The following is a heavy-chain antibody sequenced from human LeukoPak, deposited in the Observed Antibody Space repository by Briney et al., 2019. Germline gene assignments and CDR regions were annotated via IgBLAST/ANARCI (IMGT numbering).Heavy chain of an antibody. CDR3: ARDDDSSGYYYP. J-gene: IGHJ5*02. CDR1: GFALSSHW. CDR2: ISSSSSTI. V-gene: IGHV3-48*04. Sequence: GGSLRLSCAASGFALSSHWMTWVRQAPGKGLEWVSYISSSSSTIYYADSVKGRFTISRDNAKNSLYLQMNSLRAEDTAVYYCARDDDSSGYYYPWGQGTLVTVSS. D-gene: IGHD3-22*01.